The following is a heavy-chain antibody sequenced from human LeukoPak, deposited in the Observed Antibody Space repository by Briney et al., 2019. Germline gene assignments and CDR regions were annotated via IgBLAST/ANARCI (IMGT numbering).Heavy chain of an antibody. J-gene: IGHJ4*02. Sequence: GASVKVSCKASGYTFTGYYVHWVRQAPGQGLEWMGWINPNSGGTNYAQKFQGRVTMTRDTSISTAYMELSRLRSDDTAVYYCSLRFGDSSGYYYAYWGQGTLVTVSS. D-gene: IGHD3-22*01. V-gene: IGHV1-2*02. CDR3: SLRFGDSSGYYYAY. CDR1: GYTFTGYY. CDR2: INPNSGGT.